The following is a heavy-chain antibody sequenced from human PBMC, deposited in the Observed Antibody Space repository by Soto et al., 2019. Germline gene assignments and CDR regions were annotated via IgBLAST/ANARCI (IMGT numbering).Heavy chain of an antibody. CDR1: ACTFSNAW. D-gene: IGHD2-2*01. Sequence: PEGSLRLSCAASACTFSNAWMPWVRQAPGKGLHWVSRFKSKTDGGTTDYASPVKSRFTISRDDSKNTLYLQMNGLKTEDTAVYYCTTSIVVVRDYYYYYGMDVWGQGTTVTVSS. J-gene: IGHJ6*02. CDR3: TTSIVVVRDYYYYYGMDV. V-gene: IGHV3-15*01. CDR2: FKSKTDGGTT.